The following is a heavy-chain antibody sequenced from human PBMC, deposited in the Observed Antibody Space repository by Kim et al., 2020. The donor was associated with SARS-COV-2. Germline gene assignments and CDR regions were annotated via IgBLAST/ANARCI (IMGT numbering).Heavy chain of an antibody. J-gene: IGHJ4*02. D-gene: IGHD2-2*01. Sequence: SETLSLTCTVSGGSISSSSYYWGWIRQPPGKGLEWIGSIYYSGSTYYNPSLKSRVTISVDTSKNQFSLKLSSVTAADTAVYYCASQDILGYCSSTSCSEDYWGQGTLVTVSS. CDR1: GGSISSSSYY. V-gene: IGHV4-39*01. CDR3: ASQDILGYCSSTSCSEDY. CDR2: IYYSGST.